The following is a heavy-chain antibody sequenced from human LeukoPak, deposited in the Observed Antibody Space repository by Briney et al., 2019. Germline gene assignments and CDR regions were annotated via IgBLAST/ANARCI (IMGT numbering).Heavy chain of an antibody. D-gene: IGHD5-18*01. V-gene: IGHV1-24*01. J-gene: IGHJ4*02. Sequence: PRASVKVSRKVSGKTLSDLSIHWLRQPPGKGLEWLRGSDPEDGERIYAQMFQGRVTMTEDTSIDTAYMELSSLRSEDTAVYYCVTGFTTMAVDYFDYWGQGTLVTVSP. CDR3: VTGFTTMAVDYFDY. CDR2: SDPEDGER. CDR1: GKTLSDLS.